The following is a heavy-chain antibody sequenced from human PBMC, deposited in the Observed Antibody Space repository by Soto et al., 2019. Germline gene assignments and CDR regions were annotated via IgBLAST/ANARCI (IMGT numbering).Heavy chain of an antibody. CDR2: ITPIVGTV. CDR1: GGTFNSFA. Sequence: QVQLVQSGAEVKKPGSSLKVSCKASGGTFNSFAISWVRQAPGQGLEWRVGITPIVGTVNYAQKFQGRVTITADESTSTAHMELSSLRSEDTAVYYCARGHGIGGSCYSVVWWFDPWGQGTLVTVSS. V-gene: IGHV1-69*01. D-gene: IGHD2-15*01. J-gene: IGHJ5*02. CDR3: ARGHGIGGSCYSVVWWFDP.